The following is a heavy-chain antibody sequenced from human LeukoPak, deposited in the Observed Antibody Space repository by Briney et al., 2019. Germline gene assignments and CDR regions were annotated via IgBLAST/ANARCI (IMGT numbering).Heavy chain of an antibody. D-gene: IGHD6-13*01. J-gene: IGHJ5*02. CDR1: GYSFTSYW. CDR3: ARQGYSSSWYSDGGEGFWFDP. V-gene: IGHV5-51*01. CDR2: IYPGDSDT. Sequence: GESLKISCKGSGYSFTSYWIGWVRQMPGKGLEWMGIIYPGDSDTRYSPSFQGQVTISADKSISTAYLQWSSLKASDTAMYYCARQGYSSSWYSDGGEGFWFDPWGQGTLVTVSS.